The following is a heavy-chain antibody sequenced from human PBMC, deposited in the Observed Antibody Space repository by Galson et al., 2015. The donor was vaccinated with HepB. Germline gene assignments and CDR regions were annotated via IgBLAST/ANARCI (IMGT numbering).Heavy chain of an antibody. CDR1: GDSVSSDGAT. V-gene: IGHV6-1*01. Sequence: CAISGDSVSSDGATWNWIRQSPSRGLEWLGRRYYRSTWKNDYAVSMKSRLTINSDTSRNQFSLQLTSVTPEDTAVYYCARQYGSVFDSWGQGTLVTVSS. J-gene: IGHJ4*02. CDR3: ARQYGSVFDS. D-gene: IGHD6-19*01. CDR2: RYYRSTWKN.